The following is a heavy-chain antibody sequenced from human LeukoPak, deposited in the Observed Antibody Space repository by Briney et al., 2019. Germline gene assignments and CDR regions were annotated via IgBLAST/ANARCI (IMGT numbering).Heavy chain of an antibody. Sequence: SGGSLRLSCAASGFTFSSYAMSWVRQAPGKGLEWVSAISGSGGSTYYADSVKGRFTISRDNSKNTLYLQMNSLRAEDTAVYYCAKDPSFWHAFDIWGQGTMVTVSS. V-gene: IGHV3-23*01. J-gene: IGHJ3*02. CDR3: AKDPSFWHAFDI. D-gene: IGHD1-26*01. CDR1: GFTFSSYA. CDR2: ISGSGGST.